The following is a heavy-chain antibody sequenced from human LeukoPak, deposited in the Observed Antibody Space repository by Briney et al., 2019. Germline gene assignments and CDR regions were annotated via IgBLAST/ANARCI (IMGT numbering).Heavy chain of an antibody. CDR3: ARDRDNSGSYAYYFDY. CDR1: GFTSSSFP. V-gene: IGHV3-30-3*01. J-gene: IGHJ4*02. D-gene: IGHD3-22*01. Sequence: GRSLRLSCAASGFTSSSFPIHWVRQAPGKGLEWVALISYDGSNKYYADSVKGRFTISRDNSKNTLYLQMNSLRAEDTAVYYCARDRDNSGSYAYYFDYWGREPGSPSPQ. CDR2: ISYDGSNK.